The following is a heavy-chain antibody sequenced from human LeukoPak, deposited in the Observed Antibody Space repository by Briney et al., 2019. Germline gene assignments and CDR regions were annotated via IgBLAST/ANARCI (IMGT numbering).Heavy chain of an antibody. D-gene: IGHD3-3*01. CDR1: GFTFSSYA. CDR2: ISGSGGST. CDR3: ARDVRQSSIFGVVTDAFDI. V-gene: IGHV3-23*01. Sequence: GGSLRLSCAASGFTFSSYAMSWVRQAPGKGLEWVSAISGSGGSTYYADSVKGRFTISRDNSKNTLYLQMNSLRAEDTAVYYCARDVRQSSIFGVVTDAFDIWGQGTMVTVSS. J-gene: IGHJ3*02.